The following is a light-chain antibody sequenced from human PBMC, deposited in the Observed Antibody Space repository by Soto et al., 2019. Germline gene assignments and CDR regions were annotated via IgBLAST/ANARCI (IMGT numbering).Light chain of an antibody. CDR3: MQARHFPYT. CDR1: QSLLYSNGYNY. CDR2: LGS. Sequence: DVVMTQSPLSLPVTPGEPASISCRSSQSLLYSNGYNYLDWYLQKPGQSPQLLIYLGSNRASGVPERFSGSRSGTDFTLKISRVEPEDVGVYYCMQARHFPYTFGPGTKVHIK. J-gene: IGKJ3*01. V-gene: IGKV2-28*01.